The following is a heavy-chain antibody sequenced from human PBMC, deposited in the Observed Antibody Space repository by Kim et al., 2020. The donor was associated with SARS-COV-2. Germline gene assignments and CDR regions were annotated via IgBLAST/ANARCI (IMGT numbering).Heavy chain of an antibody. V-gene: IGHV3-9*01. CDR2: ISWNSGSI. CDR1: GFTFGDYA. CDR3: AKHYYGSGSSFDY. J-gene: IGHJ4*02. Sequence: GGSLRLSCAASGFTFGDYAMHWVRQAPGKGLEWVSGISWNSGSIGYADSVKGRFTISRDNAKNSLYLQMNSLRAEDTALYYCAKHYYGSGSSFDYWGQGTMVTVSS. D-gene: IGHD3-10*01.